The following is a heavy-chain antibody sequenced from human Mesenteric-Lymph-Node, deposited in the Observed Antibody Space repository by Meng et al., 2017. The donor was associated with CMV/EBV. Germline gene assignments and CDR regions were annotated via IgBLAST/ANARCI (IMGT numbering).Heavy chain of an antibody. D-gene: IGHD6-6*01. J-gene: IGHJ6*02. CDR1: GFTFSSYS. V-gene: IGHV3-48*04. Sequence: GESLKISCAASGFTFSSYSMNWVRQAPGKGLEWLSYISSSSRTIYYPDSVKGRFTISRDNAKNSLYLQMNSLRAEDTAVYYCARERIAARPYYGMDVWGQGTTVTVSS. CDR3: ARERIAARPYYGMDV. CDR2: ISSSSRTI.